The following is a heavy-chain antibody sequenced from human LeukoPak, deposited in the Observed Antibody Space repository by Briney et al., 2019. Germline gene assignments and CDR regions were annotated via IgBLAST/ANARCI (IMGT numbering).Heavy chain of an antibody. V-gene: IGHV3-23*01. J-gene: IGHJ4*02. D-gene: IGHD6-13*01. CDR1: GFTFSSYA. CDR2: IGSSGDRT. CDR3: AKDGGCSSSWYDLDY. Sequence: PGGSLRLSCAASGFTFSSYAMNWVRHAPGKGLEWVSVIGSSGDRTYYADSVKGRFTISRDNSKSTLYLQMNSLRAEDAAVYYCAKDGGCSSSWYDLDYWGQGTLVTVSS.